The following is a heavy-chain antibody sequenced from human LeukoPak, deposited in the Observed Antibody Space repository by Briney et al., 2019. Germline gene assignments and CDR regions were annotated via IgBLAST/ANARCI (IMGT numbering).Heavy chain of an antibody. V-gene: IGHV1-69-2*01. D-gene: IGHD2-2*01. CDR3: ATLTIVVVPAAIIDY. Sequence: ASVKISCKVSGYTFTDYYMHWVQQAPGKGLEWMGLVDPEDGETIYAGKFQGRVTITADTSTDTAYMELSSLRSEDTAVYYCATLTIVVVPAAIIDYWGQGTLVTVSS. CDR2: VDPEDGET. CDR1: GYTFTDYY. J-gene: IGHJ4*02.